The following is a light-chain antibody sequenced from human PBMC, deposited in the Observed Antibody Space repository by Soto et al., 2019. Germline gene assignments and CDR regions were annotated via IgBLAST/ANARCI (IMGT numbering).Light chain of an antibody. V-gene: IGKV2-28*01. CDR3: MQPLENFRT. Sequence: IVMTQSPLSLSVTPGEAASISCMSSARLLHKNGYNYVDWYMQRPGQSQQLLIYLGYNRASGVHDRFSGSGSDTYFTLEIRRVEADDVGVYYCMQPLENFRTFGQGTKVDIK. CDR2: LGY. CDR1: ARLLHKNGYNY. J-gene: IGKJ1*01.